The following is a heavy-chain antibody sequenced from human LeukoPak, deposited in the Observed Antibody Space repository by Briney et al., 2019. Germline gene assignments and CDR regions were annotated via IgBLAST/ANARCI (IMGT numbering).Heavy chain of an antibody. Sequence: GGSLRLSCEASGFTFNDYYMAWIRQAPGKGLEWVSFISSNGATKYYAESVKGRFTISRDNAKNSLYLYMNSLRDDDTAVYYCAIQMTLIVVVPYFDYWGQGALVTVFS. J-gene: IGHJ4*02. V-gene: IGHV3-11*04. CDR3: AIQMTLIVVVPYFDY. CDR1: GFTFNDYY. CDR2: ISSNGATK. D-gene: IGHD3-22*01.